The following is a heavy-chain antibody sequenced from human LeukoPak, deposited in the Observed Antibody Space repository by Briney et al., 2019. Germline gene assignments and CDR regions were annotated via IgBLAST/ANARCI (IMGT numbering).Heavy chain of an antibody. D-gene: IGHD6-19*01. Sequence: ASVKVSCKDSGYSFTSYSISWVRQAPGQGLEWMGWISTYNGNTNYAQNLQGRVTMTTDTSTSTAYMELRSLRSDDTAVYYCARGGGGWFFDYWGQGTLVTVSS. CDR2: ISTYNGNT. J-gene: IGHJ4*02. CDR3: ARGGGGWFFDY. CDR1: GYSFTSYS. V-gene: IGHV1-18*01.